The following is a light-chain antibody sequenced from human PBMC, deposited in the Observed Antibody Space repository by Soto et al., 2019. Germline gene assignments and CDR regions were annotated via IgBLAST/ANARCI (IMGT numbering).Light chain of an antibody. J-gene: IGKJ1*01. CDR2: AAS. V-gene: IGKV3-20*01. Sequence: EIVLTQSPGTLSLSPGERATLSCRASQSVSSNFLAWFQQKPGQAPRLLIYAASSRATGIPDRFSGSASGTDFTLTISRLEPEDFAVYYGQQYGSSPQTFGQGTKVDIK. CDR3: QQYGSSPQT. CDR1: QSVSSNF.